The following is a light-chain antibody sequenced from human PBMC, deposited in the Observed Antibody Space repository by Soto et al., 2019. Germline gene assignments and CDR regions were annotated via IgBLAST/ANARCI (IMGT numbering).Light chain of an antibody. V-gene: IGLV2-14*01. J-gene: IGLJ3*02. CDR3: SSYTSSSTRV. CDR1: SSDVGGYNY. CDR2: DVS. Sequence: QSALTQPASVSGSPGQSITISCTGTSSDVGGYNYVSWYQQHPGKAPKLMIYDVSNRPSGVSTRFSGSKSGNTASLTISGLQAEDEAEYYCSSYTSSSTRVFGGGTKVTVL.